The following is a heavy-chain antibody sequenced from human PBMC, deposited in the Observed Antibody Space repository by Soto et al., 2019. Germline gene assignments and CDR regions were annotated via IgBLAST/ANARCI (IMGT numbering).Heavy chain of an antibody. V-gene: IGHV3-7*03. CDR3: ARDPSDTGSLSYGAFDV. Sequence: ESGGGSVRPGESLRLSCVASGFTFDNRWMTWIRRAPGKGLEWVASIKQDGGEKRYVDSVKGRFTISRDNIRKSLYLQMSSLRAEDTAMYYCARDPSDTGSLSYGAFDVWGRGTMVTVSS. CDR1: GFTFDNRW. CDR2: IKQDGGEK. J-gene: IGHJ3*01. D-gene: IGHD3-9*01.